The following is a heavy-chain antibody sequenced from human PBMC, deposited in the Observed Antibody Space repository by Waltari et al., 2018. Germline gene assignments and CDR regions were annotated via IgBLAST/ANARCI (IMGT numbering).Heavy chain of an antibody. V-gene: IGHV3-23*01. D-gene: IGHD5-18*01. CDR1: GFAFSSYA. CDR3: AKATAMVSIFDY. Sequence: EVQLLESGGGLVQPGGSLRLSCAASGFAFSSYAVHWVRQAPGKGLEWVSAISGSGGSTYYADSVKGRFTISRDNSKNTLYLQMNSLRAEDTAVYYCAKATAMVSIFDYWGQGTLVTVSS. J-gene: IGHJ4*02. CDR2: ISGSGGST.